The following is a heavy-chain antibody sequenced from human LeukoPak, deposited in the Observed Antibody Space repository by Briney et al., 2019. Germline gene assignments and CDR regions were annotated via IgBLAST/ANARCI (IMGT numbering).Heavy chain of an antibody. CDR2: INHSGST. V-gene: IGHV4-34*01. CDR3: ARDKGTSYLSSFDY. Sequence: SETLSLTCAVYGGSFSGYYWSWIRQPPGKGLEWIGEINHSGSTNYNPSLKGRVTISVDTSKNQFSLKLSSVTAADTAVYYCARDKGTSYLSSFDYWGQGTLVTVSS. J-gene: IGHJ4*02. CDR1: GGSFSGYY. D-gene: IGHD6-6*01.